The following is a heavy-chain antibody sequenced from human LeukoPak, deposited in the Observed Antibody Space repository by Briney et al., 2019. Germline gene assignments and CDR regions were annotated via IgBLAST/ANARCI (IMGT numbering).Heavy chain of an antibody. CDR3: ARDYFYCGGDCFVDY. D-gene: IGHD2-21*02. J-gene: IGHJ4*02. V-gene: IGHV3-21*01. CDR2: ISSGGRSI. Sequence: GGSLRLSCAASEFTFSSYGMNWVRQAPGKGLEWVSSISSGGRSIDLADSVKGRFTISRDNAKNSLYLQMNSLRAEDTAVYFCARDYFYCGGDCFVDYWGQGTLVTVSS. CDR1: EFTFSSYG.